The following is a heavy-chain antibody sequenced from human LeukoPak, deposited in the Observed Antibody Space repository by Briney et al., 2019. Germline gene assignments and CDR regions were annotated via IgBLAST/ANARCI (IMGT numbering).Heavy chain of an antibody. V-gene: IGHV4-39*07. Sequence: SETLSLTCTVSGGSISSYYWGWIRQPPGKGLEWIGSIYYSGSTYYNPSLKSRVTISVDTSKNQFSLKLSSVTAADTAVYYCARDIYDFWSGYFSIWGQGTLVTVSS. J-gene: IGHJ4*02. D-gene: IGHD3-3*01. CDR1: GGSISSYY. CDR3: ARDIYDFWSGYFSI. CDR2: IYYSGST.